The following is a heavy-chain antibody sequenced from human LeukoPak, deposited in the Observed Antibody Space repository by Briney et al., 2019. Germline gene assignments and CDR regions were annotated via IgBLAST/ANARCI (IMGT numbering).Heavy chain of an antibody. CDR3: ARDRAGYSSTYPDV. CDR1: GGSISSYC. V-gene: IGHV4-59*01. Sequence: PSETLSLTCTASGGSISSYCWSWIRQPPGKGLEWIGYIYYSGSTNYNPSLKSRVTISVDTSKNQFSLKLSSVTAADTAVYYCARDRAGYSSTYPDVWGQGTTVTVSS. D-gene: IGHD6-13*01. J-gene: IGHJ6*02. CDR2: IYYSGST.